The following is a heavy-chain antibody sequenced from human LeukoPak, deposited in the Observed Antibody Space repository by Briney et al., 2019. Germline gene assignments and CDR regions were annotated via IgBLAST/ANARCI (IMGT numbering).Heavy chain of an antibody. D-gene: IGHD3-10*01. CDR1: GGSISSYY. J-gene: IGHJ4*02. V-gene: IGHV4-59*01. Sequence: SETLSLTCTVSGGSISSYYWSWVRQPPGKGMEWIGYIYYTGSTNYNPSLKSRVTISVEKSKNQFSLKLSSVTAADTAVYYCARSDYGSGSYYFDYWGQGTLVTVSS. CDR2: IYYTGST. CDR3: ARSDYGSGSYYFDY.